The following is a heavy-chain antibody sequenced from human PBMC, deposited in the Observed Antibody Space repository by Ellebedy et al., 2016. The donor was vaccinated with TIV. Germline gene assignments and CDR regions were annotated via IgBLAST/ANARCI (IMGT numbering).Heavy chain of an antibody. D-gene: IGHD1-14*01. CDR1: GGSFSGYY. J-gene: IGHJ6*02. Sequence: SETLSLXXAVYGGSFSGYYWSWIRQPPGKGLEWIGEINHSGSTNYNPSLKSRVTISVDTSKNQFSLKLSSVTAADTAVYYCARGGIGYYYYYGMDVWGQGTTVTVSS. CDR3: ARGGIGYYYYYGMDV. V-gene: IGHV4-34*01. CDR2: INHSGST.